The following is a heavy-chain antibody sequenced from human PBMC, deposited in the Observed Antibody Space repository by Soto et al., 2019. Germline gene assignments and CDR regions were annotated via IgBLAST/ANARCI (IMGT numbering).Heavy chain of an antibody. J-gene: IGHJ4*02. CDR2: TNGDGIST. D-gene: IGHD2-15*01. V-gene: IGHV3-74*01. Sequence: EVQLVESGGDLVQPGGSLRLSCAASGFTFSSYWMHWVRQDPEKGLVWVSRTNGDGISTSYADSVKGRFTISRDNAKDTLYLHMNSLGAEDTAVYYCARISQGTYCRGGNCYSDYWGQGTLVTVSS. CDR1: GFTFSSYW. CDR3: ARISQGTYCRGGNCYSDY.